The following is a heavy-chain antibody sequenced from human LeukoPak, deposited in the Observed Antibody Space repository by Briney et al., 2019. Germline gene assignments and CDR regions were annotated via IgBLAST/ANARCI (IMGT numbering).Heavy chain of an antibody. V-gene: IGHV1-3*01. Sequence: GASVKVSCKASGYTFSDYAIHWVRQAPGQRLEWMGWIDAGNGNTRYSQKFQGRVTITRDTSTSTAYIELRSLRSEDTAMYYCTRGSTSDWPLDHWGQGTQVTISS. CDR3: TRGSTSDWPLDH. CDR1: GYTFSDYA. J-gene: IGHJ4*02. D-gene: IGHD2-2*01. CDR2: IDAGNGNT.